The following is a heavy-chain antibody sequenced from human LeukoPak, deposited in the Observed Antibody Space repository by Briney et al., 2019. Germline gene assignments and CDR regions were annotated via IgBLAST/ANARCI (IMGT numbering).Heavy chain of an antibody. CDR3: AREGFPAMVRLFDY. J-gene: IGHJ4*02. V-gene: IGHV1-69*13. D-gene: IGHD5-18*01. CDR1: GYTFTNYG. Sequence: ASVKVSCKTSGYTFTNYGISWVRQAPGQGLEWMGGIIPIFGTANYAQKFQGRVTITADESTSTAYMELSSLRSEDTAVYYCAREGFPAMVRLFDYWGQGTLVTVSS. CDR2: IIPIFGTA.